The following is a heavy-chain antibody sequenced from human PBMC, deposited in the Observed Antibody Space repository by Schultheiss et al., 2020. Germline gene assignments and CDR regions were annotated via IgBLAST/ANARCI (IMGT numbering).Heavy chain of an antibody. J-gene: IGHJ3*02. CDR1: GFTVSSNY. D-gene: IGHD4-17*01. V-gene: IGHV3-53*01. Sequence: GGSLRLSCAASGFTVSSNYMSWVRQAPGKGLEWVSVIYSGGSTYYADSVKGRFTISRDNSKNTVNLQMNSLRAEDTAVYYCARGNYGDYDDAFDIWGQGTMVTVSS. CDR3: ARGNYGDYDDAFDI. CDR2: IYSGGST.